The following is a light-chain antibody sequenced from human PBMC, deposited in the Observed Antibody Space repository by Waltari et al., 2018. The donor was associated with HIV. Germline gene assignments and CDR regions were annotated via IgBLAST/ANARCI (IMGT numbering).Light chain of an antibody. CDR1: SCNFGPGH. V-gene: IGLV1-47*03. CDR3: TAWDDSLGRSV. J-gene: IGLJ3*02. Sequence: SVLTLPPSASGTADQPLTLSYPGTSCNFGPGHVVRDQHRPGATPQHLFYMKILRPSGGSDRVSVAQSGTSAPLAISGRSSEEEADYYSTAWDDSLGRSVFGGGTKLTVL. CDR2: MKI.